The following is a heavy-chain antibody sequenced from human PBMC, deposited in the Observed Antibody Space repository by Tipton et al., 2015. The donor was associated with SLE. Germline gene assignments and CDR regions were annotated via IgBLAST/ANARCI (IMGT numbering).Heavy chain of an antibody. V-gene: IGHV3-30*04. CDR1: GFTFSSYA. D-gene: IGHD2-2*01. Sequence: QVQLVQSGGGVVQPGRSLRLSCAASGFTFSSYAMHWVRQAPGKGLEWVAVISYDGSNKYYADSVKGRFTISRDNSKNTLYLQMTSLRAETTAVYSCARAPPGPLYAGSIFASWGQGTLVPVPS. CDR3: ARAPPGPLYAGSIFAS. J-gene: IGHJ4*02. CDR2: ISYDGSNK.